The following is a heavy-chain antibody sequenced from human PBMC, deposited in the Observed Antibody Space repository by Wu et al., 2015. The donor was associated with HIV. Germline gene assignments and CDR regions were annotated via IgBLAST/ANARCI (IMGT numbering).Heavy chain of an antibody. Sequence: QVQLVQSGAEVKKPGASVKVSCKASGYTFTGYYMHWVRQAPGQGLEWMGWINPNSGGTNYAQKFQGRVTMTRDTSISTAYMELSRLRSDDTAVYYCAVPDCSSTSCRPPYYYYMDVWGKGPRSPSP. CDR1: GYTFTGYY. CDR2: INPNSGGT. J-gene: IGHJ6*03. D-gene: IGHD2-2*01. CDR3: AVPDCSSTSCRPPYYYYMDV. V-gene: IGHV1-2*02.